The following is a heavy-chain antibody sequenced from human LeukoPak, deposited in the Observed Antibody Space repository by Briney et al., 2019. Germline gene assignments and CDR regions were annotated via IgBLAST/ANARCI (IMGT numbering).Heavy chain of an antibody. V-gene: IGHV3-33*01. CDR2: IWYDGSNK. CDR1: GFTFSSYG. D-gene: IGHD5-12*01. J-gene: IGHJ4*02. Sequence: GGSLRLSCAASGFTFSSYGMHWVRQAPGKGLEWVAVIWYDGSNKYYADSVKGRFTISRDNSKNTLYLQVNSLRAEDTAVYYCARESPYIYSGYDRPFDSWGQGTLVTVSS. CDR3: ARESPYIYSGYDRPFDS.